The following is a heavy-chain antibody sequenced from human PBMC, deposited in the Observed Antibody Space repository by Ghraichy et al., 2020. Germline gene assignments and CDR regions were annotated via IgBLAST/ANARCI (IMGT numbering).Heavy chain of an antibody. J-gene: IGHJ4*01. Sequence: GALRLSCAASGFTFTSYWMHWVRQAPGKGLEWVSRVNSDGTNTIYADSVKGRFTISRDTAKNTLYLQMNNLRAEDTAVYYCARTRNRSFDYWGHGTLVTVSS. CDR1: GFTFTSYW. CDR2: VNSDGTNT. CDR3: ARTRNRSFDY. D-gene: IGHD1-14*01. V-gene: IGHV3-74*01.